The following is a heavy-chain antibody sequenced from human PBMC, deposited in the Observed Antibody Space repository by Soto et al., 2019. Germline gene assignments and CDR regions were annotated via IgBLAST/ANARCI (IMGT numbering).Heavy chain of an antibody. V-gene: IGHV3-33*01. Sequence: GGSLRLSCAASGFTFSSYGMHWVRQAPGKGLEWVAVIWYDGSNKYYADSVKGRFTISRDNSKNTLYLQMNSLRAEDTAVYYCARALTPQRIAACPLSYYYYGMDVWGQGTTVTVSS. CDR1: GFTFSSYG. D-gene: IGHD6-25*01. CDR2: IWYDGSNK. CDR3: ARALTPQRIAACPLSYYYYGMDV. J-gene: IGHJ6*02.